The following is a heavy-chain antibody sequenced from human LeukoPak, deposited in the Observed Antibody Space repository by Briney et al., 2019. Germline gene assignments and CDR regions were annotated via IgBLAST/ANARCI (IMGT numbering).Heavy chain of an antibody. V-gene: IGHV4-34*01. CDR2: INHSGST. D-gene: IGHD3-16*02. CDR1: GGSFSGYY. J-gene: IGHJ6*03. CDR3: AREGYVWGSYRYYYYYYYMDV. Sequence: SETLSLTCAVYGGSFSGYYWSWICQPPGKGLEWIGEINHSGSTNYNPSLKSRVTISVDTSKNQFSLKLSSVTAADTAVYYCAREGYVWGSYRYYYYYYYMDVWGKGTTVTVSS.